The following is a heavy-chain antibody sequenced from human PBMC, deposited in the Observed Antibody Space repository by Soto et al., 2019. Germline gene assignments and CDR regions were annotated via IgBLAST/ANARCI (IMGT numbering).Heavy chain of an antibody. J-gene: IGHJ6*02. V-gene: IGHV4-59*01. D-gene: IGHD1-26*01. Sequence: SETLSLTCTVSGGSISSYYWSWIRQPPGKGLEWIGYIYYSGGTNYNPSLKSRVTISVDAAKNQFSLKLRSVTAADTAVYYCARDVGATFYYYYGMDLCGQGTTVTVSS. CDR2: IYYSGGT. CDR1: GGSISSYY. CDR3: ARDVGATFYYYYGMDL.